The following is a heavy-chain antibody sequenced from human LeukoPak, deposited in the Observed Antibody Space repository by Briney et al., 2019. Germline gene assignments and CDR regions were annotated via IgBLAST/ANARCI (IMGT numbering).Heavy chain of an antibody. CDR1: GFTFNSYA. D-gene: IGHD6-19*01. CDR3: AKTTTGYSSGRYPGWPVDY. Sequence: GGSLRLSCAASGFTFNSYAVSWVRQARGKGLEWVSAISGSGGGTYYADSVKGRFTISRDNSKNTLYLQMNSLSTEDTAVYYCAKTTTGYSSGRYPGWPVDYWGQGTLVTVSS. V-gene: IGHV3-23*01. CDR2: ISGSGGGT. J-gene: IGHJ4*02.